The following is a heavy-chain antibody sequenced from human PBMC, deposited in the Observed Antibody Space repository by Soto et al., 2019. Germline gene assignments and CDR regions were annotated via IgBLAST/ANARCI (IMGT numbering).Heavy chain of an antibody. CDR2: INEGPGDT. V-gene: IGHV3-23*01. J-gene: IGHJ4*02. CDR1: GFTFSTYA. CDR3: AKTHYDIRDY. Sequence: GGSLRLSCTASGFTFSTYAMSWVRQAPGKGLEWVSAINEGPGDTFYTDSVKGRFTISRDDSKDTLYLQMNSLRAEDTAIYYCAKTHYDIRDYWGQGTLVTVSS. D-gene: IGHD3-9*01.